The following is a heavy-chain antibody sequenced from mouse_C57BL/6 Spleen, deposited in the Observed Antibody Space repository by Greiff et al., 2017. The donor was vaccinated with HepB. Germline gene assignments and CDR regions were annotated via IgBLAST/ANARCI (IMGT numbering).Heavy chain of an antibody. Sequence: VQLQQPGAELVKPGASVKLSCKASGYTFTSYWMQWVKQRPGQGLEWIGEIDPSDSYTNYNQKFKGKATLTVDTSSSTAYMQLSSLTSEDSAVYYCASGGYDGYYVGFAYWGQGTLVTVSA. D-gene: IGHD2-3*01. CDR2: IDPSDSYT. V-gene: IGHV1-50*01. J-gene: IGHJ3*01. CDR3: ASGGYDGYYVGFAY. CDR1: GYTFTSYW.